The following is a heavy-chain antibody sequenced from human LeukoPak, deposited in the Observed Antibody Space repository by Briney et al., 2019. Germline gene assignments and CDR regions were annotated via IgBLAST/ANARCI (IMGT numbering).Heavy chain of an antibody. CDR1: GFTFSNYA. CDR3: EGDHSPQYGGNCFDAFDI. J-gene: IGHJ3*02. V-gene: IGHV3-23*01. D-gene: IGHD2-15*01. CDR2: ITDSGGST. Sequence: PGGSLRLSCAASGFTFSNYAMNWVRQAPGKGLEWVSGITDSGGSTYYADSVKGRFTISRDNAKNSLYLQMNSLGAEDSAVYYCEGDHSPQYGGNCFDAFDIWGQGTLVTVSS.